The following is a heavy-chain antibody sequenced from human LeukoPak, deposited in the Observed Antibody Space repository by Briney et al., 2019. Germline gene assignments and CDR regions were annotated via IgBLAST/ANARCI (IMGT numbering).Heavy chain of an antibody. J-gene: IGHJ4*02. D-gene: IGHD4-17*01. CDR3: ARHLESYGDSRFDY. CDR1: GGSISIYY. CDR2: IYYSGST. Sequence: SETLSLTCTVSGGSISIYYWSWIRQPPGKGLEWIGYIYYSGSTNYNPSLKSRVTISVDTSKNQFSLKLSSVTAADTAVYYCARHLESYGDSRFDYWGQGTLVTVSS. V-gene: IGHV4-59*08.